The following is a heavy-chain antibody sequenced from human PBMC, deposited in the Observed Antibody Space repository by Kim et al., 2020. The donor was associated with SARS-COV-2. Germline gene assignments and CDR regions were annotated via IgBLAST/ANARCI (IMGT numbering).Heavy chain of an antibody. CDR1: GGSFSGYY. D-gene: IGHD6-6*01. V-gene: IGHV4-34*01. CDR2: INHSGST. J-gene: IGHJ6*02. Sequence: SETLSLTCAVYGGSFSGYYWSWIRQPPGKGLEWIGEINHSGSTNYNPSLKSRVTISVDTSKNQFSLKLSSVTAADTAVYYCARGPALEYSTSSGGYYYYYGMDVWGQGTTVTVSS. CDR3: ARGPALEYSTSSGGYYYYYGMDV.